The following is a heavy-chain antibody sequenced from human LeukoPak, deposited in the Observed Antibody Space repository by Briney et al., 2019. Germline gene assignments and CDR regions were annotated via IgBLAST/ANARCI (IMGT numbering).Heavy chain of an antibody. D-gene: IGHD2-15*01. Sequence: SKTLSLTCAVYGGSFSGYYWSWIRQPPGKGLEWIGEINHSGSTNYNPSLKSRVTISVDTSKNQFSLKLSSVTAADTAVYYCARGVRRSGSPGVGDAFDIWGQGTMVTVSS. CDR1: GGSFSGYY. J-gene: IGHJ3*02. CDR3: ARGVRRSGSPGVGDAFDI. CDR2: INHSGST. V-gene: IGHV4-34*01.